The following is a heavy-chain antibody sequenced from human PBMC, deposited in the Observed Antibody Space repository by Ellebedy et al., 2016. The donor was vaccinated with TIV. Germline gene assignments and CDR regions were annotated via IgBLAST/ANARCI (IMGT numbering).Heavy chain of an antibody. CDR1: GGSISSSSYY. J-gene: IGHJ4*02. CDR2: IYYSGST. Sequence: SETLSLTXAVSGGSISSSSYYWGWIRQPPGKGLEWIGSIYYSGSTYYNPSLKSRVTISVDTSKNQFSLKLSSVTAADTAVYYCATFIGLKVYWGQGTLVTVSS. CDR3: ATFIGLKVY. V-gene: IGHV4-39*07.